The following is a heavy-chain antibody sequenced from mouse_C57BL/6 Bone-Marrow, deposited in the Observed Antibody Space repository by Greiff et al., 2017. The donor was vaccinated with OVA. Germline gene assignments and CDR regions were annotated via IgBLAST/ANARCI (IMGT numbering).Heavy chain of an antibody. D-gene: IGHD1-1*01. CDR2: IYPRSGNT. CDR3: ARTRYYGSSYPAWFAY. Sequence: VQLQQSGAELARPGASVKLSCKASGYTFTSYGISWVKQRTGQGLEWIGEIYPRSGNTYYNEKFKGKATLTADKSSSTAYMELRSLTSEDSAVYFCARTRYYGSSYPAWFAYWGQGTLVTVSA. V-gene: IGHV1-81*01. CDR1: GYTFTSYG. J-gene: IGHJ3*01.